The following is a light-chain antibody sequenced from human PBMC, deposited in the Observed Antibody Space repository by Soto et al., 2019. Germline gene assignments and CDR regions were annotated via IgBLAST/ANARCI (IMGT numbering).Light chain of an antibody. CDR3: QQYSSYWT. Sequence: DIQMTQSPFTLSGSVGDRGTITCRGSQTISSWLAWYQQKPGKAPKLLIYKASTLKSGVPSRFSGSGSGTEFTLTISSLQPDDFATYYCQQYSSYWTFGQGTKVDIK. J-gene: IGKJ1*01. CDR1: QTISSW. V-gene: IGKV1-5*03. CDR2: KAS.